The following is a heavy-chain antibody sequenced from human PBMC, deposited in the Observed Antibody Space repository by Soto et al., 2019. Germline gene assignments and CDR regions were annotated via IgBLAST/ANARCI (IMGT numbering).Heavy chain of an antibody. CDR1: GFTFSDYY. J-gene: IGHJ4*02. CDR3: ARDYQPITMIVVVIDRPFVY. V-gene: IGHV3-11*01. CDR2: ISSSGSTI. Sequence: PGGSLRLSCAASGFTFSDYYMSWIRQAPGKWLEWVSYISSSGSTIYYADSVKGRFTISRDNAKNSLYLQMNSLRAEDTAVYYCARDYQPITMIVVVIDRPFVYWGQGXLVTVYS. D-gene: IGHD3-22*01.